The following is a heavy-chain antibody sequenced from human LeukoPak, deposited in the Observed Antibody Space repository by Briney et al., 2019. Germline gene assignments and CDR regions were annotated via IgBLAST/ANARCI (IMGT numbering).Heavy chain of an antibody. Sequence: GSLRLSCAASGFTVSSNYMSWVRQAPGKGLEWVGTMYHSGSTYYNPSLKSRVTISVDTSKNQFSLKLSSVTAADTAVYYCARERNYYASSGRGYYFDYWGQGTLVTVSS. D-gene: IGHD3-22*01. CDR1: GFTVSSNY. CDR3: ARERNYYASSGRGYYFDY. J-gene: IGHJ4*02. CDR2: MYHSGST. V-gene: IGHV4-38-2*02.